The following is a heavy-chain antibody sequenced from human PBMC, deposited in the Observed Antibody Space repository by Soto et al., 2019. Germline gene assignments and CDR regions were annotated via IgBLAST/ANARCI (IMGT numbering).Heavy chain of an antibody. CDR1: GGTFSSYA. V-gene: IGHV1-69*13. D-gene: IGHD3-22*01. CDR3: ARDSSDSSGYYYYYYMDV. CDR2: IIPIFGTA. Sequence: SVKVSCKASGGTFSSYAISWVRQAPGQGLEWMGGIIPIFGTANYAQKFQGRVTITADESTSTAYMELSSLRSEDTAVYYCARDSSDSSGYYYYYYMDVWGKGTTVTVSS. J-gene: IGHJ6*03.